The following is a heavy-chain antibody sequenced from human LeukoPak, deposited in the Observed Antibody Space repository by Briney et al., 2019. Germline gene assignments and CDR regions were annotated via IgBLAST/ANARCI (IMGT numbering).Heavy chain of an antibody. D-gene: IGHD5-24*01. CDR1: GFTFSSYW. V-gene: IGHV3-7*01. CDR2: IKQDGSEK. J-gene: IGHJ4*02. CDR3: AAIEMATIWADY. Sequence: PGGSLRLSCAASGFTFSSYWMRWVRQAPGKGLEGVANIKQDGSEKYYVDSGKGRFTICRDNAKNSLYLQMNSLRAEDTAVYYCAAIEMATIWADYWGQGTLVTVSS.